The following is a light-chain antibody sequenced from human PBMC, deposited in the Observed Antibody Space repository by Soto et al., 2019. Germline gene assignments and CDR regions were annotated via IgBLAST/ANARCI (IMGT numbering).Light chain of an antibody. V-gene: IGKV1-33*01. CDR1: QGIRIF. CDR3: QQYDNLPYT. Sequence: DIQMTQSPSSLSASVGDRVTITCQASQGIRIFLNWYQQKPGKAPRLLIYDASKLETGVPTRFSGSGSGAHFIFTINSLQPEDVATYYCQQYDNLPYTFGQGTKLEI. J-gene: IGKJ2*01. CDR2: DAS.